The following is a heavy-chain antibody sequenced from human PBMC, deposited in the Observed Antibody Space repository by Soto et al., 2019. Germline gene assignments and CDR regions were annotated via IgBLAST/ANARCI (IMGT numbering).Heavy chain of an antibody. CDR2: IGTDGDT. J-gene: IGHJ4*02. Sequence: EVQLVESGGGLVQPGGSLRLSCAVSGFSINTYDMHWVRQVTGRGLEWVSGIGTDGDTYYLDAVKGRFTISREDAKNSLYLELNSLGVEDMAVYYCARAKGIYLSGGVIGGPDFWGQGTLVTVSS. CDR3: ARAKGIYLSGGVIGGPDF. CDR1: GFSINTYD. V-gene: IGHV3-13*01. D-gene: IGHD3-16*01.